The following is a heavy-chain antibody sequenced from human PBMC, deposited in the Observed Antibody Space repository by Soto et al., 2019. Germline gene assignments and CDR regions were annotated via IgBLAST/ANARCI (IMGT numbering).Heavy chain of an antibody. J-gene: IGHJ5*02. Sequence: ASVKVSCKASGYTFTNYGVSWVRQAPGQGLEWMGWISADTGNTNYAQKLQGRVTMTTDTSTNTAYMELRSLRSDDTAVYYCARDIVSRYSYGKSNWFDPWGQGALVTVSS. CDR2: ISADTGNT. D-gene: IGHD5-18*01. CDR3: ARDIVSRYSYGKSNWFDP. V-gene: IGHV1-18*01. CDR1: GYTFTNYG.